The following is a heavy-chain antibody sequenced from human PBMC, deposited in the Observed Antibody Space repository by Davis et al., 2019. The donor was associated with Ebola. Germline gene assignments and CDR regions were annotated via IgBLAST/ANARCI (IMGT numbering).Heavy chain of an antibody. V-gene: IGHV3-73*01. D-gene: IGHD6-19*01. CDR3: TLTVAGTRDY. J-gene: IGHJ4*02. CDR1: GFTFSGSA. CDR2: IRSKANSYAT. Sequence: GESLKISCAASGFTFSGSAMHWVRQASGKGLEWVGRIRSKANSYATAYAASLKGRFTISRDDSKNTAYLQMNSLKTEDTAVYYCTLTVAGTRDYWGQGTLVTVSS.